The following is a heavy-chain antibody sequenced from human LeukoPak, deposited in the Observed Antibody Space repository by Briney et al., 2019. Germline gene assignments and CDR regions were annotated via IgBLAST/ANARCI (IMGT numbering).Heavy chain of an antibody. J-gene: IGHJ4*02. D-gene: IGHD5-18*01. CDR3: ARGGGYSYANGYFGY. Sequence: PSETLSLTCAVYGGSFSGYYWSWIRQPPGKGLEWIGEINHSGSTNYNPSLKSRVTISVDTSKNQFSLKLSSVTAADTAVYYCARGGGYSYANGYFGYWGQGTLVTVSS. CDR1: GGSFSGYY. CDR2: INHSGST. V-gene: IGHV4-34*01.